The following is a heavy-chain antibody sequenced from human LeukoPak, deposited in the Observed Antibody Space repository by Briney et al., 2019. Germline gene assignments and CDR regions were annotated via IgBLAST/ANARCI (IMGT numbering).Heavy chain of an antibody. CDR3: ARDWSSTSCCHDY. D-gene: IGHD2-2*01. CDR2: IIPILGIA. Sequence: SVKVSCKASGGTFSSYAISWVRQAPGQGLEWMGRIIPILGIANYAQKFQGRVTITADKSTSTAYMELSSLRSEDTAVYHCARDWSSTSCCHDYWGQGTLVTVSS. CDR1: GGTFSSYA. J-gene: IGHJ4*02. V-gene: IGHV1-69*04.